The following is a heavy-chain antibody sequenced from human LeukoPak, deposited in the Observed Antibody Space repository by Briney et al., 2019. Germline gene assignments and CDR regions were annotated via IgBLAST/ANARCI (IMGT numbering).Heavy chain of an antibody. D-gene: IGHD2-15*01. V-gene: IGHV3-11*01. J-gene: IGHJ4*02. CDR3: ARDRSRYCSGGSCYSALFDY. CDR1: GFTFSDYY. CDR2: ISSSGSTI. Sequence: GGSLRLSCAASGFTFSDYYMSWIRQAPGKGLEGVSYISSSGSTIYYADSVKGRFTISRDNAKNSLYLQMNSLRAEDTAVYYCARDRSRYCSGGSCYSALFDYWGQGTLGTVSP.